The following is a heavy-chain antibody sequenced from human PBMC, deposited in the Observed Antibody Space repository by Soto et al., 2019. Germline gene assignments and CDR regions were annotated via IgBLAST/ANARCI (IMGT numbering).Heavy chain of an antibody. CDR2: IIPIFGTA. Sequence: QVQLVQSGAEVKKPGSSVKVSCKASGGTFSSYAISWVRQAPGQGLEWMGGIIPIFGTANYAQKSQGRVTITADESNSTAYLELSSLRSEDTAVYYCARGPLPYYFDYWGQGTLVTVSS. CDR3: ARGPLPYYFDY. J-gene: IGHJ4*02. V-gene: IGHV1-69*01. CDR1: GGTFSSYA.